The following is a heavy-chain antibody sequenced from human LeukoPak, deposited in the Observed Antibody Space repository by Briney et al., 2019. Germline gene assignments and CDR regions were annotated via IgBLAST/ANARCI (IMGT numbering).Heavy chain of an antibody. CDR1: GGSISSYY. J-gene: IGHJ4*02. Sequence: SETLSLTCTVSGGSISSYYWSWIRQPPGKGLEWIGYIYYSGSTNYNPSLKSRVTISVDTSKNQFSLKLSSVTAADTAVYYCARVMTFGQWLVPQNWGQGTLATVSS. D-gene: IGHD6-19*01. CDR3: ARVMTFGQWLVPQN. V-gene: IGHV4-59*01. CDR2: IYYSGST.